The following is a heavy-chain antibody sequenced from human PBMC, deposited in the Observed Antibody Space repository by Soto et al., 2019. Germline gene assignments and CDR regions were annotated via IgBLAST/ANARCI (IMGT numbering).Heavy chain of an antibody. CDR1: GGSFSCYH. V-gene: IGHV4-34*01. J-gene: IGHJ6*02. CDR3: ARDRIAARLRYYYYAMDV. CDR2: ISRGGGT. Sequence: SEPLSLTCAVYGGSFSCYHWSGIRQPPGKGLEWIAEISRGGGTNYNPSLKRRVTISLDTSKNQFSMNLTSVPAADTAVYYCARDRIAARLRYYYYAMDVWVQGTTVTVSS. D-gene: IGHD6-6*01.